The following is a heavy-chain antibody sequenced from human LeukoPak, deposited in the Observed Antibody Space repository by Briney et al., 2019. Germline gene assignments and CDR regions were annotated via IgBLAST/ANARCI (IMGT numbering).Heavy chain of an antibody. CDR3: ARAKYRYSYGTSAFDI. V-gene: IGHV4-34*01. CDR2: INHSGST. CDR1: GGSFSGYY. Sequence: SETLSLTCAVYGGSFSGYYWSWIRQPPGKGLEWIGEINHSGSTNYNPSLKSRVTISVDTSKNQFSLKLSSVTAADTAVYYCARAKYRYSYGTSAFDIWGQGTMVTVSS. D-gene: IGHD5-18*01. J-gene: IGHJ3*02.